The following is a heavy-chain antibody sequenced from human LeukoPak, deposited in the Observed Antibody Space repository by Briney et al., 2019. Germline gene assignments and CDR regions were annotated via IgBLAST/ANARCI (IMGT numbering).Heavy chain of an antibody. CDR2: TNSDGINT. V-gene: IGHV3-74*01. J-gene: IGHJ5*02. CDR3: ARDLGQYYDTSDNWFDP. D-gene: IGHD3-22*01. CDR1: GFTFSNYW. Sequence: GGSLRLSCAASGFTFSNYWMHWARQAPGKGLVWVSRTNSDGINTSYADSVKGRFTISRDNAKNTLNLQMNSLRAEDTAVYYCARDLGQYYDTSDNWFDPWGQGTLVTVSS.